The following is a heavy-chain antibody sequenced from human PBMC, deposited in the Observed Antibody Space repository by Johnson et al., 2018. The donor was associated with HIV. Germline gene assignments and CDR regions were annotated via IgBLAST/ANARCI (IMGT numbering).Heavy chain of an antibody. CDR1: GFTFSSYG. D-gene: IGHD1-1*01. CDR2: IRYDGSNK. V-gene: IGHV3-30*02. Sequence: QVQVVESGGGVVQPGGSLRLSCAASGFTFSSYGMHWVRQAPGKGLEWVAFIRYDGSNKYYADSVKGRFTISRDNSKNTLYLQMNSLRAEDTAVHYCARSRNYACDIWGQGTMVTVSS. CDR3: ARSRNYACDI. J-gene: IGHJ3*02.